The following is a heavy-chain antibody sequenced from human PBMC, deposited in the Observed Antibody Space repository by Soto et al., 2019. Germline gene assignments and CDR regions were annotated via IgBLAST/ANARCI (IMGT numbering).Heavy chain of an antibody. CDR1: GGSVNNDKW. V-gene: IGHV4-4*02. CDR3: AGQWSAGYGAFAP. J-gene: IGHJ5*02. CDR2: IHSSGIT. Sequence: QVQLQESGPGLVKPSGTLSLTCAVSGGSVNNDKWWSWVRQPPGKGLEWIGEIHSSGITNYNPSLKSRASIFVDKFKNQFSVKLTSVTAADTAVYFCAGQWSAGYGAFAPWGQGTVVTVSS. D-gene: IGHD3-9*01.